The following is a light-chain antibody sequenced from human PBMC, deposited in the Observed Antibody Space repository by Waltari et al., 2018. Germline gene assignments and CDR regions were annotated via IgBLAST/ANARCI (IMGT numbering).Light chain of an antibody. CDR3: QQYTGYSYT. CDR2: KAS. V-gene: IGKV1-5*03. J-gene: IGKJ2*01. Sequence: IQMTQSPSTLSASVGDRVSITCRASQSIINWLAWYQQKSGKAPKLLLYKASSLESGVPSRFSGSGYGTEFTLTISSLQPDDFATYYCQQYTGYSYTFGQGTKVEIK. CDR1: QSIINW.